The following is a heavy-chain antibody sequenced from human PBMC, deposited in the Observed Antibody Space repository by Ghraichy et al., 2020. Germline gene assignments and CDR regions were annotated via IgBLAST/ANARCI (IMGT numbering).Heavy chain of an antibody. CDR3: ARRAQWLGPALDY. J-gene: IGHJ4*02. CDR1: GGSISSNNYY. V-gene: IGHV4-39*01. CDR2: IFYTGRT. Sequence: SETLSLTCTVSGGSISSNNYYWGWIRQPPGKGLEWIGSIFYTGRTYYNPSLKSRVTISVDTSKNQFSLKLSSVTAADTALYYCARRAQWLGPALDYWGQGTLVTVSS. D-gene: IGHD6-19*01.